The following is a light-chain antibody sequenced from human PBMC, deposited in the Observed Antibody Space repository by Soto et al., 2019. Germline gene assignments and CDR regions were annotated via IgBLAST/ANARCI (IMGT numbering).Light chain of an antibody. CDR1: QTVSSNY. Sequence: EIVLTQSPGTLSLSPGERATLSCRASQTVSSNYLAWYQQKAGQAPRLLIYGASSRATGIPDRFSGSGSGTNFTLTISRLEPEDFAEYYGQQYGRSSYTFGQGTKVEIK. CDR3: QQYGRSSYT. CDR2: GAS. V-gene: IGKV3-20*01. J-gene: IGKJ2*01.